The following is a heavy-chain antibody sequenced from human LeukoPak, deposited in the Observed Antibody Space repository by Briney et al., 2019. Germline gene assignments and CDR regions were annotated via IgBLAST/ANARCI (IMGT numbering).Heavy chain of an antibody. D-gene: IGHD4-17*01. CDR2: ISYSGTP. CDR3: ARDRYRDFEDY. Sequence: PSETLSLTCNVSGGSINTANYYWTWIRQPRGKGLEWIGYISYSGTPYYNPSLNSRVTISLDTSKNQFSLKLNSVTAADTAMYYCARDRYRDFEDYWGHGTLVTVSS. V-gene: IGHV4-30-4*08. J-gene: IGHJ4*01. CDR1: GGSINTANYY.